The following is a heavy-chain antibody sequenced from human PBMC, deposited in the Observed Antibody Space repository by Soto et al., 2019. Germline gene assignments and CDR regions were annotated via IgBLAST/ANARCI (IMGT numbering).Heavy chain of an antibody. CDR3: AREVSVFWTYYYYGMDV. V-gene: IGHV3-30-3*01. CDR2: ISYDGSNK. Sequence: RRLSCAASGFTFSSYAMHWVRQAPGKGLEWVAVISYDGSNKYYADSVKGRFTISRDNSKNTLYLQMNSLRAEDTAVYYCAREVSVFWTYYYYGMDVWGQGTTVTVSS. D-gene: IGHD3-3*01. CDR1: GFTFSSYA. J-gene: IGHJ6*02.